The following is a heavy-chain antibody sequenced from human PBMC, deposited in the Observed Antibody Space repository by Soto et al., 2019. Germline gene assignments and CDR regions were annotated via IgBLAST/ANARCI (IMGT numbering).Heavy chain of an antibody. CDR1: GFSIYNFA. J-gene: IGHJ4*02. CDR3: ARDPYLWFAESNEGGSLDY. V-gene: IGHV3-30-3*01. D-gene: IGHD3-10*01. Sequence: VGSLRLSCAASGFSIYNFAVHWVRQAPGKGLEWVAVTSYDGSNEFYADSVKGRFTISRDNSKNTVYLQIHSLRVEDTAIYYCARDPYLWFAESNEGGSLDYWGQGTLVTVSS. CDR2: TSYDGSNE.